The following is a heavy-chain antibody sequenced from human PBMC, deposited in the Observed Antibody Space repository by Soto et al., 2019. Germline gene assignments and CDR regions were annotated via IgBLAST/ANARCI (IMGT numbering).Heavy chain of an antibody. CDR3: AREYSSSYYFDY. V-gene: IGHV4-61*01. CDR2: IYYSGNT. J-gene: IGHJ4*02. D-gene: IGHD6-6*01. Sequence: SETLSLTCTVSGGSVSSGSYYWSWIRQPPGKGLEWIGYIYYSGNTNYNPSLKSRVTISVDTSKNQFSLKLSSVTAADTAVYYCAREYSSSYYFDYWGQGTLVTVSS. CDR1: GGSVSSGSYY.